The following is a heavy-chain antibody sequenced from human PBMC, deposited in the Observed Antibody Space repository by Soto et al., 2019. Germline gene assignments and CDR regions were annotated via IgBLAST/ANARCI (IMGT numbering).Heavy chain of an antibody. Sequence: ASVKVSCKASGYTFTSYYMHWVRQAPGQGLEWMGIINPSGGSTSYAQKFQDRVTMTRDTSTSTVYMELSSLRSEDTAVYYCAKNGHVYGVNDYWGQGTLVTVSS. CDR1: GYTFTSYY. V-gene: IGHV1-46*01. CDR2: INPSGGST. J-gene: IGHJ4*02. CDR3: AKNGHVYGVNDY. D-gene: IGHD4-17*01.